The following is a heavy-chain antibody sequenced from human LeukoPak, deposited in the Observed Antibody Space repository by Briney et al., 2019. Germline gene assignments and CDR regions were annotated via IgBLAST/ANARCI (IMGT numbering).Heavy chain of an antibody. Sequence: SETLSLTCTVSGGSISSYYWSWIRQPPGKGLEWIGYIYYRGSTNYNPSLKSRVTVSVDTSKNQFSLKLSSVTAADTAVYYCARVAVDSSGYYWPLDYWGQGTLVTVSS. D-gene: IGHD3-22*01. CDR2: IYYRGST. V-gene: IGHV4-59*01. J-gene: IGHJ4*02. CDR1: GGSISSYY. CDR3: ARVAVDSSGYYWPLDY.